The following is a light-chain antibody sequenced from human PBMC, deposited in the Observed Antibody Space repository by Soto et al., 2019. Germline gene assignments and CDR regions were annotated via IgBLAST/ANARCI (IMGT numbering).Light chain of an antibody. CDR3: QQYYSYPYT. V-gene: IGKV1-8*01. CDR2: AES. Sequence: AIRMTQSPSSFSASTGDRVTITCRASQGISSYLAWYQQKPGKAPKLLIYAESTLHSGVPSRFSGIGSRTDFTITISGLQSEDLATYYCQQYYSYPYTFGQGTKLEIK. J-gene: IGKJ2*01. CDR1: QGISSY.